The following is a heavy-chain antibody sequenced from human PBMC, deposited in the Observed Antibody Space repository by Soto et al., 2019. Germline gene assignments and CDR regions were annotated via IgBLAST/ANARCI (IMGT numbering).Heavy chain of an antibody. J-gene: IGHJ5*02. Sequence: QLQLQESGSRLVKPSQTLSLTCAVSGGSISSGGYPWSWIRQPPGKGLEWIGYIYHSGGTYYNPSLKSRVTISVARSKNQFSLKLSSVTAADTAVYYCARSLDIVLVPAAMQVGWFDPWGQGTLVTVSS. V-gene: IGHV4-30-2*01. CDR3: ARSLDIVLVPAAMQVGWFDP. CDR1: GGSISSGGYP. CDR2: IYHSGGT. D-gene: IGHD2-2*03.